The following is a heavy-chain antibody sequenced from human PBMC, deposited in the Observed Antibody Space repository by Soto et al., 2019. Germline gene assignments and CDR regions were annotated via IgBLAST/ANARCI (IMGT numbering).Heavy chain of an antibody. CDR1: GFTFSSYG. D-gene: IGHD2-8*01. V-gene: IGHV3-33*01. Sequence: QVQLVESGGGVVQPGRSLRLSCAASGFTFSSYGMHWVRQAPGKGLAWVAVIWYDGSNKYYADSVKGRFTISRDNSKNTLYLQMNSLRAEDTAVYYCARDPRYCTNGVCYGPSYFDYWGQGTLVTVSS. J-gene: IGHJ4*02. CDR3: ARDPRYCTNGVCYGPSYFDY. CDR2: IWYDGSNK.